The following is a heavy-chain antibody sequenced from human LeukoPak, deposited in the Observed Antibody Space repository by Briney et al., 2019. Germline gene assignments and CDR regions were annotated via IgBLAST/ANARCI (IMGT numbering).Heavy chain of an antibody. CDR1: GDRLSNDW. D-gene: IGHD3-9*01. CDR2: INVRGSDT. V-gene: IGHV5-51*01. J-gene: IGHJ4*02. Sequence: GESLKISCKASGDRLSNDWITWVRQRSGKGLEYMGMINVRGSDTRYSLSFQDQITISADKSTSTAFLQWPSLQASDTAIYYCARQTRYGPSDSWGQGTLVTVSS. CDR3: ARQTRYGPSDS.